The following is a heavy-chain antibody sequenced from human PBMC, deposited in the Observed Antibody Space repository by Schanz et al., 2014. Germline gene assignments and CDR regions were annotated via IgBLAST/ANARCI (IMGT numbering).Heavy chain of an antibody. CDR3: AKGMGYCSGGTCYDCYYYGLDV. Sequence: DVQLLESGGGLVQPGGSLRLSCAASRFTFNSYAMTWVRQAPGKGLEWVSSISHSGGSKYYADSVKGRFTISRDNSESTLYLQMNSLSADDTAVFYCAKGMGYCSGGTCYDCYYYGLDVWGQGTTVTVSS. V-gene: IGHV3-23*01. CDR1: RFTFNSYA. CDR2: ISHSGGSK. D-gene: IGHD2-15*01. J-gene: IGHJ6*02.